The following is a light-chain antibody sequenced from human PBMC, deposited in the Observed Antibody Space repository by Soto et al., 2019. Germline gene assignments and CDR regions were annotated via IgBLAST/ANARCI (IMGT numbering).Light chain of an antibody. Sequence: EIVLTQSPGTLSLSPGERATLSCRASQSVSSSYLAWYQQKPGQAPRLLIYGASNRATGIPDRFSGSGSGADFTLTISRLEPEDFAVYFCQQYSSSPSLTFGGGTKVEI. CDR1: QSVSSSY. J-gene: IGKJ4*01. CDR3: QQYSSSPSLT. V-gene: IGKV3-20*01. CDR2: GAS.